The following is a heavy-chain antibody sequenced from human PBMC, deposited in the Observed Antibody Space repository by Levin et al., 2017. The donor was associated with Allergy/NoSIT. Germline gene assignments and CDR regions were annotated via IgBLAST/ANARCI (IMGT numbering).Heavy chain of an antibody. D-gene: IGHD6-19*01. J-gene: IGHJ5*02. Sequence: PGGSLRLSCAASGFSISEYYMSWIRKAPGKGLEWLSHSSGSTSYTNYADSVKGRFTMSRDRPKNSVYLQMNSLKAEDTALYSWAQFLHLVDVAGTAPEIDHCGQGTLVTVSS. CDR2: SSGSTSYT. CDR3: AQFLHLVDVAGTAPEIDH. V-gene: IGHV3-11*03. CDR1: GFSISEYY.